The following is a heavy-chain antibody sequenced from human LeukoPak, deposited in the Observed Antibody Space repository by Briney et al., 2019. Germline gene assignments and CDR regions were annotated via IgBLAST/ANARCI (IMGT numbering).Heavy chain of an antibody. CDR1: GFTFSNCA. V-gene: IGHV3-23*01. D-gene: IGHD2-15*01. J-gene: IGHJ4*02. CDR2: ISDTGGAT. Sequence: GGSLRPSCAASGFTFSNCAMSWVRQAPGKGLEWVSAISDTGGATYYAGSVKGRFTISRDNSKNTLYLQMNSLRAEDTAVYYCAKKWSGGDSSVVAATDLDYWGQGTLVTVSS. CDR3: AKKWSGGDSSVVAATDLDY.